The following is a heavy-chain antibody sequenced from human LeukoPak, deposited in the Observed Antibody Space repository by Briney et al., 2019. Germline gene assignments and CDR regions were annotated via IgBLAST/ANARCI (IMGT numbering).Heavy chain of an antibody. J-gene: IGHJ4*02. CDR2: ITASGDST. CDR1: GFTFNKYA. V-gene: IGHV3-23*01. Sequence: GGSLRLSCASSGFTFNKYAMTWVRRAPGKGLEWVSSITASGDSTYCADSVKGRLTISRDNSKNTLYLQMSSLRAEDTAVYYCARDYPTSGIVTIFDYWGQGSLVTVSS. D-gene: IGHD1-1*01. CDR3: ARDYPTSGIVTIFDY.